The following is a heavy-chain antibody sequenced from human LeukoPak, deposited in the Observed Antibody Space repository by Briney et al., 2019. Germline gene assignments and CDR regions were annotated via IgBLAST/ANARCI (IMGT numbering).Heavy chain of an antibody. CDR2: ISSSSSYI. CDR1: GFTFSSYS. CDR3: AKDQRTAIIDY. Sequence: GGSLRLSCAASGFTFSSYSMNWVRQAPGKGLEWVSSISSSSSYIYYADSVKGRFTISRDNAKNSLYLQMNSLRAEDTAVYYCAKDQRTAIIDYWGQGTLVTVSS. V-gene: IGHV3-21*01. D-gene: IGHD1-1*01. J-gene: IGHJ4*02.